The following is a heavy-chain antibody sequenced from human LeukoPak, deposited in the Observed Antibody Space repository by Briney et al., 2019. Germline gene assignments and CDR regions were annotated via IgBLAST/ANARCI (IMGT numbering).Heavy chain of an antibody. D-gene: IGHD6-19*01. CDR1: GYTFTSYY. CDR2: INPSGGST. Sequence: ASVKVSCKASGYTFTSYYMHWVRQAPGQGLEWMGIINPSGGSTSYAQKFQGRVTITADKSTSTAYMELSSLRSEDTAVYYCARYSSGKIFDYWGQGTLVTVSS. CDR3: ARYSSGKIFDY. V-gene: IGHV1-46*01. J-gene: IGHJ4*02.